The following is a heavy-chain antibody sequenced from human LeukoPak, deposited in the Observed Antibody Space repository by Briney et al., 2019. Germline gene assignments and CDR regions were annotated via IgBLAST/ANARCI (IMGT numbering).Heavy chain of an antibody. J-gene: IGHJ4*02. V-gene: IGHV3-23*01. D-gene: IGHD3-16*02. CDR1: GFTFSGNA. Sequence: GGSLRLSCAASGFTFSGNAMSWVRQAPGKGLEWVSSLSYSGDTTYYADSVKGRFTISRDTSRNTLYLQMNSLGAEDTAVYYCAKDAGLIVGNYYFDYWGQGTLVTVSS. CDR2: LSYSGDTT. CDR3: AKDAGLIVGNYYFDY.